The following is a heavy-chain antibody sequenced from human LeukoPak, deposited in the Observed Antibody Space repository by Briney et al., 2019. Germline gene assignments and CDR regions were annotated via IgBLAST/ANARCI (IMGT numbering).Heavy chain of an antibody. CDR3: AREVPDGPHFDY. CDR1: GFTFSSYW. D-gene: IGHD4-17*01. CDR2: INSDGSST. Sequence: PGGSLRLSCAASGFTFSSYWMHWVRQAPGKGLVWVSRINSDGSSTSYADSVKGRFTISRDNAKNTLYLQMNSLRAEDTAVYYCAREVPDGPHFDYWGQGTLVTVSS. V-gene: IGHV3-74*01. J-gene: IGHJ4*02.